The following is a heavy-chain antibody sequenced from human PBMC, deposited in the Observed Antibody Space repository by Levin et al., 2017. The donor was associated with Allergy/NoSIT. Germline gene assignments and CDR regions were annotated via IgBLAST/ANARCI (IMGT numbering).Heavy chain of an antibody. Sequence: SETLSLTCTVSGGSISSYYWSRIRQPPGKGLEWIGYIYYSGSTNYNPSLKSRVTISVDTSKNQFSLKLSSVTAADTAVYYCARMKTTAAAYYFDYWGQGTLVTVSS. CDR3: ARMKTTAAAYYFDY. CDR1: GGSISSYY. V-gene: IGHV4-59*01. CDR2: IYYSGST. J-gene: IGHJ4*02. D-gene: IGHD6-13*01.